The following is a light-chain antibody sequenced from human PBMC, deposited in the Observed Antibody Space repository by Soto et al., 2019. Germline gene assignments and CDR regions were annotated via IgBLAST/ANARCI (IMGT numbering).Light chain of an antibody. CDR1: SSNIGSHT. Sequence: QSVLTQPPSASGTPGQRVAISCSGSSSNIGSHTVNWYQQLPGTAPKLLINVNDQRPSGVPDRFSGSKSGTSASLAISGLQSEDEVDYYCAAWDDSLNGPVFGGGTQLTVL. CDR3: AAWDDSLNGPV. CDR2: VND. V-gene: IGLV1-44*01. J-gene: IGLJ3*02.